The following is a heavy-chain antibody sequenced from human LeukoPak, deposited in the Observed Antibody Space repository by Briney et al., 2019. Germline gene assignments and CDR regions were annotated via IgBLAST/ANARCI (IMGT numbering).Heavy chain of an antibody. CDR1: GGSISSSSYY. CDR2: IYYSGST. CDR3: ARAYSESGYDSGNYYYGMDA. V-gene: IGHV4-39*01. Sequence: SETLSLTCTVSGGSISSSSYYWGWIRQPPGKGLEWIGSIYYSGSTYYNPSLKSRVTISVDTSKNQFSLKLSSVTAADTAVYYCARAYSESGYDSGNYYYGMDAWGQGTTVTVSS. D-gene: IGHD5-12*01. J-gene: IGHJ6*02.